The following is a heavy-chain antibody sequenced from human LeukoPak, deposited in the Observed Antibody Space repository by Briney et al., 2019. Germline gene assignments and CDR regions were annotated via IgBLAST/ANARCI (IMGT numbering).Heavy chain of an antibody. CDR3: AKQGRNDFVDS. Sequence: GRSLRLSCAASGFSLRSFAMSWVRQAPGKGLEWVSASSGDGGNTDYANSVKGRFTISRDNSKNTIYLQMNSLRADDTAVYYCAKQGRNDFVDSWGQGTLVTVSS. CDR1: GFSLRSFA. CDR2: SSGDGGNT. J-gene: IGHJ4*02. D-gene: IGHD3-3*01. V-gene: IGHV3-23*01.